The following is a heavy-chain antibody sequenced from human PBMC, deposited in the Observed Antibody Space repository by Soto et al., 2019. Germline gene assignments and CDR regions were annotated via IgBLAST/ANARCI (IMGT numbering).Heavy chain of an antibody. CDR1: GFTFSSYG. J-gene: IGHJ4*02. Sequence: PGGSLRLSCAASGFTFSSYGMTWVRQAPGKGLEWVSVIYSGGSTYYADSVKGRFTISRDNSKNTLYLQMNSLRAEDTAVYYCARDRSGSYFDYWGQGTLVTVSS. CDR2: IYSGGST. CDR3: ARDRSGSYFDY. V-gene: IGHV3-53*01. D-gene: IGHD1-26*01.